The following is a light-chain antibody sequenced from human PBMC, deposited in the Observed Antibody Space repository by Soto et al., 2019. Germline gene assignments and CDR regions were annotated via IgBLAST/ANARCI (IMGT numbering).Light chain of an antibody. Sequence: DIQMTQSPSSLSASXGXRXTMTXRASQSISSYLNWYQQKPGKAPKLLIYAASSLQSGVPSRFSGSGSGTDFTLTISSLQPEDFATYYCQQSYSTPPITFGQGTRLEIK. CDR2: AAS. J-gene: IGKJ5*01. V-gene: IGKV1-39*01. CDR1: QSISSY. CDR3: QQSYSTPPIT.